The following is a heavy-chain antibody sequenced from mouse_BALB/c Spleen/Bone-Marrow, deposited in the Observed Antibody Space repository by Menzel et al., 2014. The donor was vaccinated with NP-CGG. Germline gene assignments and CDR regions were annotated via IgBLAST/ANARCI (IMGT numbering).Heavy chain of an antibody. J-gene: IGHJ3*01. D-gene: IGHD2-4*01. CDR1: GFSLTSYG. CDR2: IWSGGST. CDR3: ARGLYYDYEFAY. Sequence: VMLVESGPGLVQPSQSLSITCTVSGFSLTSYGVHWVRPSPGKGLEWLGVIWSGGSTDYNAAFISRLSISKDNSKSQVFFKMNSLQANDTAIYYCARGLYYDYEFAYWGQGTLVTVSA. V-gene: IGHV2-2*02.